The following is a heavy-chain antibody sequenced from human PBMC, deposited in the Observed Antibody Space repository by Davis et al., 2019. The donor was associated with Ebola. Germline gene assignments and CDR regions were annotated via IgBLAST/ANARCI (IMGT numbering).Heavy chain of an antibody. V-gene: IGHV3-7*01. J-gene: IGHJ4*02. CDR2: IKPDGSDK. D-gene: IGHD4-17*01. CDR1: GFSFIAFA. CDR3: VRTTYGAPEY. Sequence: GESLKISCAASGFSFIAFAMSWVRQAPGRGLEWVATIKPDGSDKYFVDSVKGRFTISRDNAKSTLYLQMNSLTAEDTAVYYCVRTTYGAPEYWGQGTLVTVSS.